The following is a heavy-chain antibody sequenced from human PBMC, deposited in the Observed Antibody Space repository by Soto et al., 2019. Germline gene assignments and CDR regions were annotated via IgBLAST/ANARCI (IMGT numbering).Heavy chain of an antibody. CDR1: GDSVSSNTAF. V-gene: IGHV6-1*01. J-gene: IGHJ5*02. CDR3: AGTAHHVLAGPGWFDP. CDR2: TYYRSRWFN. Sequence: PSQTLSLTCAISGDSVSSNTAFWNWIRQSPSRGLEWLGTTYYRSRWFNDYAVSVKSRITINPDTSKNQFSLHLHSVTPEDTAVYYCAGTAHHVLAGPGWFDPWGQGTLVTVSS. D-gene: IGHD3-10*01.